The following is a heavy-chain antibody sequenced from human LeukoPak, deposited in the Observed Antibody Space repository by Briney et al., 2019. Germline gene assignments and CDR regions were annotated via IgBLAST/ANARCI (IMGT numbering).Heavy chain of an antibody. CDR3: ARDLCSSTSCFYRN. J-gene: IGHJ4*02. D-gene: IGHD2-2*01. Sequence: ASVKVSCKASGYTFTGYYMHWVRQAPGQGLEWMGWINPNSGGTNYAQKFQGRVTMTRDTSISTAYMELSRLRSDDTAVYYCARDLCSSTSCFYRNWGQGTLVTVPS. CDR1: GYTFTGYY. V-gene: IGHV1-2*02. CDR2: INPNSGGT.